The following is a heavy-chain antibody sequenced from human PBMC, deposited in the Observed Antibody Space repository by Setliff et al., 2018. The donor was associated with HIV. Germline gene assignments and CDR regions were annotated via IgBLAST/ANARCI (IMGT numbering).Heavy chain of an antibody. J-gene: IGHJ6*03. V-gene: IGHV4-39*07. D-gene: IGHD3-3*01. CDR2: INLSGTT. CDR1: GGSISSGGYY. CDR3: ARGRFAISFGVPFYYHMDV. Sequence: SETLSLTCTVSGGSISSGGYYWSWIRQSPGRGLEWLGEINLSGTTNYNPSLKSRVTISFDTSGNQFFLRLTSVTAADTAVYFCARGRFAISFGVPFYYHMDVWGQGTSVTVSS.